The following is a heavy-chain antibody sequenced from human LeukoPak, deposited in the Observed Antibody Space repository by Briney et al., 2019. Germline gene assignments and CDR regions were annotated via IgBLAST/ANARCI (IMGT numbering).Heavy chain of an antibody. J-gene: IGHJ4*02. Sequence: GSSVKVSCKASGGTFSSYAISWVRQAPGQGLEWMGGIIPIFGTANYAQKFQGRVTITADESTSTAYMELSSLRSEDTAVYYCARSVVGATTGYFDYRGQGTLVTVSS. D-gene: IGHD1-26*01. CDR3: ARSVVGATTGYFDY. V-gene: IGHV1-69*01. CDR1: GGTFSSYA. CDR2: IIPIFGTA.